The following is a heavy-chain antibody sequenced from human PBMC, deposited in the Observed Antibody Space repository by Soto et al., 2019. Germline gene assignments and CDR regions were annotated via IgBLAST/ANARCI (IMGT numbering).Heavy chain of an antibody. Sequence: SETLSLTCTVSGGSISSSNYHWDWIRQPPGKGLEWIGSIYYSGSTYYNPSLKSRVTISVDTSKNQFSLKLTSVTATDTAVYYCARRRSTGYFPPDYSGQGTLVT. CDR1: GGSISSSNYH. V-gene: IGHV4-39*01. CDR3: ARRRSTGYFPPDY. D-gene: IGHD3-22*01. J-gene: IGHJ4*02. CDR2: IYYSGST.